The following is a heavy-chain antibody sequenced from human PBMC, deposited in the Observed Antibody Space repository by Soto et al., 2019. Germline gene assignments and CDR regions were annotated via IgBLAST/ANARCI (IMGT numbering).Heavy chain of an antibody. CDR3: ASSHDFFSDYATTDFYT. Sequence: GGSLSLSCATSGFAFGSYWMHWVRQAPGKGLVWVSHINSDGSSTTYADSVKGRFTISRDNAKNTLYLQMNSLRAEDTAVYYCASSHDFFSDYATTDFYTWAQG. J-gene: IGHJ1*01. D-gene: IGHD3-3*01. CDR2: INSDGSST. CDR1: GFAFGSYW. V-gene: IGHV3-74*01.